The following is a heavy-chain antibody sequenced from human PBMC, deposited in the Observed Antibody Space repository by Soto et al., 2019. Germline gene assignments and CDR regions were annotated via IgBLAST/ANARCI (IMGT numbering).Heavy chain of an antibody. J-gene: IGHJ5*02. V-gene: IGHV4-39*01. D-gene: IGHD3-22*01. CDR2: IYYSGST. CDR1: GGSISSSSYY. Sequence: SETLSLTCTVSGGSISSSSYYWGRIRQPPGKGLEWIGSIYYSGSTYYNPSLKSRVTISVDTSKNQFSLKLSSVTAADTAVYYCARRRYYDSSGDSWFDPWGQGTLVTVSS. CDR3: ARRRYYDSSGDSWFDP.